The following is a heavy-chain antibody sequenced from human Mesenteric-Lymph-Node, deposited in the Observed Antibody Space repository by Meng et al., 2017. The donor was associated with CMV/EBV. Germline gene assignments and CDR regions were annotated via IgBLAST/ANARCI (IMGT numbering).Heavy chain of an antibody. CDR3: AHSSGIAAAGPFYFDY. J-gene: IGHJ4*02. D-gene: IGHD6-13*01. Sequence: QLTLKESGPTRVKPTQTLTLTCTFPGFSLSTSGAGVGWIRQPPGKALEWLALIYWDDDKRYSPSLKSRLTITKDTSKNQVVLTMTNMDPVDTATYYCAHSSGIAAAGPFYFDYWGQGTLVTVSS. CDR2: IYWDDDK. V-gene: IGHV2-5*02. CDR1: GFSLSTSGAG.